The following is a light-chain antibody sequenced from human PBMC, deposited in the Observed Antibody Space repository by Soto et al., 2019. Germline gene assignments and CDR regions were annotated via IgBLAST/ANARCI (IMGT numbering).Light chain of an antibody. J-gene: IGKJ2*01. V-gene: IGKV3-11*01. CDR3: QQRSNWPPYT. CDR2: DAS. Sequence: EIVLTQSPATLSLSPGERATLSCRASQSVSSYLAWYQQKPGQAPRLLIYDASNRATGIPARFSGSESGTDFTLTISSQEPEDFAVYYCQQRSNWPPYTFVQGTKLEI. CDR1: QSVSSY.